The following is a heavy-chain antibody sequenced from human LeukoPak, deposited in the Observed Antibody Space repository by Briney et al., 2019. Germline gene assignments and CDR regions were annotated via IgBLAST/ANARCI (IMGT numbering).Heavy chain of an antibody. J-gene: IGHJ4*02. Sequence: KPGESLKISCQVSGYSFTNYWIGWVRQMPGKGLEWMGIIYPGDSDTRYSPSFQGQVTISADKSISTAYLQWSSLKASDTAMYYCARGVGEEALGGYSAYYFDYWGQGTLVTVSS. D-gene: IGHD5-18*01. CDR3: ARGVGEEALGGYSAYYFDY. CDR2: IYPGDSDT. CDR1: GYSFTNYW. V-gene: IGHV5-51*01.